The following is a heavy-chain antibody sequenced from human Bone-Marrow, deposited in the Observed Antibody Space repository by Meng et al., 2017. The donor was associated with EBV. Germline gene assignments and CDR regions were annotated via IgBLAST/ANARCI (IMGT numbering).Heavy chain of an antibody. V-gene: IGHV4-4*02. CDR3: ARGNAYNVPSFDY. CDR2: IWHGGNT. D-gene: IGHD5-24*01. Sequence: QWHLQGSEPGWVKPSGSLSLTCSVSGASISGSNWWSWVRQPPGKGLEWIGEIWHGGNTHYNPSLKSRVTISVDKSGNQFSLNLNSVTAADTAVYYCARGNAYNVPSFDYWGQGTLVTVSS. CDR1: GASISGSNW. J-gene: IGHJ4*02.